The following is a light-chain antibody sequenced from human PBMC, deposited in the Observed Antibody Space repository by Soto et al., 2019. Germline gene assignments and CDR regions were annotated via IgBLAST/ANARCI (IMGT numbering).Light chain of an antibody. Sequence: DIVMTQSPGTLSLSPVERATLSCRSSQTVRNNYLAWYQQKPGQAPRLLIYDASSRATGIPDRFSGGGSGTDFTLTISRLEPEDFAVYYCQQFSSYPLTFGGGTKVDIK. J-gene: IGKJ4*01. CDR2: DAS. V-gene: IGKV3-20*01. CDR1: QTVRNNY. CDR3: QQFSSYPLT.